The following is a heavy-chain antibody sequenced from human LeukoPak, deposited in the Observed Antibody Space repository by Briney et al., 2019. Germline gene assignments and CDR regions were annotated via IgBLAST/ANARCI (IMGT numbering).Heavy chain of an antibody. V-gene: IGHV4-61*02. CDR1: GVSISSGSYY. CDR3: ARRYSGYDSRFDP. CDR2: SYTSGST. Sequence: SETLSLSCTVSGVSISSGSYYWSWIRQPAGMGLDWIVRSYTSGSTNYNPSLKRRVTISVDTSKTQFSLKLSSVTPADTAVYYCARRYSGYDSRFDPWGQGTLVTVSS. J-gene: IGHJ5*02. D-gene: IGHD5-12*01.